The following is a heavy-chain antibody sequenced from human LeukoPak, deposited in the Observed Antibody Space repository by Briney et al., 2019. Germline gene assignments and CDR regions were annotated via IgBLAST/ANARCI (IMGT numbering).Heavy chain of an antibody. J-gene: IGHJ6*02. D-gene: IGHD1-14*01. Sequence: SETPFLTSSVSAGSTSSYYWSWSRQPPGGGLEEIGYIFYSGSTNYNPSLKSRVTISVDTSKNQFSLKLSSVTAADTAVYCCAGITGGYYGMDVWGQGTTVTVSS. CDR1: AGSTSSYY. V-gene: IGHV4-59*01. CDR2: IFYSGST. CDR3: AGITGGYYGMDV.